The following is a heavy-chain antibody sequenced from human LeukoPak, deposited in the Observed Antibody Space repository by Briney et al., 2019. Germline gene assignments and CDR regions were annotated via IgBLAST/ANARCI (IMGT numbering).Heavy chain of an antibody. Sequence: GSLRLSCAASGFTFSSYAMSWVRQAPGKGLEWVSAISGGGGSTYYADSVKGRFTISRDNSKNTLYLQMNSLRAEDTAVYYCAKRPYYYDSSGSSDYWGQGTLVTVSP. CDR2: ISGGGGST. J-gene: IGHJ4*02. D-gene: IGHD3-22*01. CDR3: AKRPYYYDSSGSSDY. CDR1: GFTFSSYA. V-gene: IGHV3-23*01.